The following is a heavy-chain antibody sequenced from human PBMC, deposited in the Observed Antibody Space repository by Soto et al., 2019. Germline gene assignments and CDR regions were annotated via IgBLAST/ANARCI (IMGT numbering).Heavy chain of an antibody. J-gene: IGHJ6*02. CDR1: GGSISSGDYY. D-gene: IGHD2-2*01. CDR3: ARDRSVGYCSSTSCHERNYYYYGMDV. Sequence: TLSLTCTVSGGSISSGDYYWSWIRQPPGKGLEWIGYIYYSGSTYYNPSLKSRVTISVDTSKNQFSLKLSSVTAADTAVYYCARDRSVGYCSSTSCHERNYYYYGMDVWGQGTTVTVSS. V-gene: IGHV4-30-4*01. CDR2: IYYSGST.